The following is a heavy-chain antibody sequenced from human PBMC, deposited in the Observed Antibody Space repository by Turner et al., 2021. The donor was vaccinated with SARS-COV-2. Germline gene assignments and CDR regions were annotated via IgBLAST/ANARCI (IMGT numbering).Heavy chain of an antibody. CDR3: ARDEGEIAAAGIVYYYGMDV. CDR2: INPILGIA. J-gene: IGHJ6*02. Sequence: QVQLVQSGAEVKKPGSSVKVSCKASGGTFSSYTISWVRQAPGQGLEWMGRINPILGIAKYEQKFQGRVTITADKSTSTAYMELSSLRSEDTAVYYCARDEGEIAAAGIVYYYGMDVWGQGTTVTVSS. D-gene: IGHD6-13*01. CDR1: GGTFSSYT. V-gene: IGHV1-69*08.